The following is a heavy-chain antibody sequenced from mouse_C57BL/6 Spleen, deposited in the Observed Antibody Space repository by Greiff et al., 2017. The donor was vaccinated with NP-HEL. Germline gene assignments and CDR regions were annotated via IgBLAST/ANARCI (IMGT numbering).Heavy chain of an antibody. CDR1: GFNIKDYY. CDR3: TTFYYSSDEWFAY. CDR2: IDPEDGDT. J-gene: IGHJ3*01. Sequence: VQLQQSGAELVRPGASVKLSCTASGFNIKDYYMHWVKQRPEQGLEWIGRIDPEDGDTEYAPKFQGKSTMTADTSSNTAYLQLSSLTSENTAVYYCTTFYYSSDEWFAYWGQGTLVTVSA. D-gene: IGHD2-5*01. V-gene: IGHV14-1*01.